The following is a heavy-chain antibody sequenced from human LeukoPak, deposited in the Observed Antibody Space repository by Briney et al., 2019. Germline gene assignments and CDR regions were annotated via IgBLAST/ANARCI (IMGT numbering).Heavy chain of an antibody. V-gene: IGHV4-59*13. CDR3: AREDPQTTVHEGMDV. Sequence: PSETLSLTCTVSGGSISHDYWSWIRQSPPQGLERIGYIYYSGTTNYNPSLKSRVTISVDTSRNQFSLQLRAVTAADTAVYDCAREDPQTTVHEGMDVWGPGTTVIVSS. CDR2: IYYSGTT. D-gene: IGHD4-17*01. J-gene: IGHJ6*02. CDR1: GGSISHDY.